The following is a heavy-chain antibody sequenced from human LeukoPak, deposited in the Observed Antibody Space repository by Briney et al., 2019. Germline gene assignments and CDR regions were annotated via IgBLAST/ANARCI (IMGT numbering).Heavy chain of an antibody. Sequence: PGGSLRLSCAASGFTFTTYAINWVRQAPGKGLEWVSGISADDKAYYADSVKGRFTISRDNSKNTVSLQMSSLRAEDTALYHCAKDLALAGTGGGFDVWGQGTRVAVSS. V-gene: IGHV3-23*01. J-gene: IGHJ3*01. CDR1: GFTFTTYA. CDR3: AKDLALAGTGGGFDV. CDR2: ISADDKA. D-gene: IGHD6-19*01.